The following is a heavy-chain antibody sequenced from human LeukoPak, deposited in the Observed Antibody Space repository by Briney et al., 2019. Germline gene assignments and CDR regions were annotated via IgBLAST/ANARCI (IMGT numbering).Heavy chain of an antibody. CDR1: GFDCNSYT. CDR2: MKEDGSDI. V-gene: IGHV3-7*01. J-gene: IGHJ5*02. CDR3: ARGGARYLDT. D-gene: IGHD3-9*01. Sequence: GGSLRLSCVASGFDCNSYTMSWARQAPGKGLEWVAEMKEDGSDIYYVDSVKGRFTICRDNAKNSLCLQMSSLRVEDTAVYYCARGGARYLDTWGQGSLVIVSS.